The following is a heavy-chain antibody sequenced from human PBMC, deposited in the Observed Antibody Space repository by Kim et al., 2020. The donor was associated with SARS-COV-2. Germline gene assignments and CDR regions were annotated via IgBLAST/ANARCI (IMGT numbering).Heavy chain of an antibody. CDR2: INAGNGNT. V-gene: IGHV1-3*01. D-gene: IGHD2-15*01. CDR3: ATPGGVCSGGSCYGGWYYYYGMDV. J-gene: IGHJ6*02. CDR1: GYTFTSYA. Sequence: ASVKVSCKASGYTFTSYAMHWVRQAPGQRLEWMGWINAGNGNTKYSQKFQGRVTITRDTSASTAYMELSSLRSEDTAVYYCATPGGVCSGGSCYGGWYYYYGMDVWGQGTTVTVSS.